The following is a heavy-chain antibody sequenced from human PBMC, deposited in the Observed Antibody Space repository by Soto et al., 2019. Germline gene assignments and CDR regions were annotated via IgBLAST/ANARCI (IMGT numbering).Heavy chain of an antibody. D-gene: IGHD2-2*02. Sequence: PGGSLRLSCAASGFTFSSYGMHWVRQAPGKGLEWVAVISYDGSNKYYADSVKGRFTISRDNSKNTLYLQMNSLRAEDTAVYYCAKGGGNVLVPAAIPTSSQGMDVWRQATTITVS. V-gene: IGHV3-30*18. CDR2: ISYDGSNK. CDR1: GFTFSSYG. J-gene: IGHJ6*02. CDR3: AKGGGNVLVPAAIPTSSQGMDV.